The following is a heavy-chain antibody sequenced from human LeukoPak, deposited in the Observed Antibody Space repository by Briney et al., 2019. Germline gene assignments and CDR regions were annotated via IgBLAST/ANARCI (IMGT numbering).Heavy chain of an antibody. CDR3: ARRPWFDP. J-gene: IGHJ5*02. Sequence: SETLSLTCTVSGGSISSHYWSWIRQPPGKGLEWIGYIYYSGSTNYNPSLKSRVTISVDTSKNQFSLKLSSVTAADTAVYYCARRPWFDPWGQGTLVTVSS. CDR1: GGSISSHY. CDR2: IYYSGST. V-gene: IGHV4-59*08.